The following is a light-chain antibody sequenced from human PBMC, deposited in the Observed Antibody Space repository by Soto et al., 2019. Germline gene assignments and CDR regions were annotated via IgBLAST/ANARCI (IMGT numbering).Light chain of an antibody. J-gene: IGKJ4*01. CDR2: KAS. CDR1: QSISSW. Sequence: DIQMTQSPSTLSASVGDRVSITCRASQSISSWLAWYQQKPGKAPKILIYKASSLECGVPSRFSGSRSETDFTLTISSLQPDDFATYYCQQYHSYSLTFGGGTKVDIK. V-gene: IGKV1-5*03. CDR3: QQYHSYSLT.